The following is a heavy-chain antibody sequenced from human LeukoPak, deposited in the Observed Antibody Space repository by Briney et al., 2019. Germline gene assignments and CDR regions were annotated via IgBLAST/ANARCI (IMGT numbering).Heavy chain of an antibody. CDR1: GDSVFSNNS. Sequence: SQTLSLTCAISGDSVFSNNSWNWIRQSPSSGLEWLGRTYYRSKWYNDYVVSVKSRININPDTSKNQFSLQLSSVTPEDTAVYYCARGGQGDGYSADEAFDIWGQGTMVTVS. V-gene: IGHV6-1*01. CDR3: ARGGQGDGYSADEAFDI. CDR2: TYYRSKWYN. J-gene: IGHJ3*02. D-gene: IGHD5-18*01.